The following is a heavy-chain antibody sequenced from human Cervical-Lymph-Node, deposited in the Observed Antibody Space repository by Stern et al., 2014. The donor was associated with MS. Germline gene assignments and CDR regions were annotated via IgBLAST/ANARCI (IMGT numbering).Heavy chain of an antibody. CDR1: GGSISSSSYY. V-gene: IGHV4-39*01. CDR3: ARPDCSGGSCYYDY. J-gene: IGHJ4*02. D-gene: IGHD2-15*01. Sequence: QVQLQESGPGLVKPSETLSLTCTVSGGSISSSSYYWGWIRQPPGKGLEWIGSIYYSGSTYYNPSLKSRVTLSVDTSTNPFSLKLNSVTAADTAVYYCARPDCSGGSCYYDYWGQGTLVTVSS. CDR2: IYYSGST.